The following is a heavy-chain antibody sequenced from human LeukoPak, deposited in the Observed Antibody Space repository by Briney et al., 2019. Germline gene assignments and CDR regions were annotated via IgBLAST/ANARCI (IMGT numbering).Heavy chain of an antibody. CDR2: ISYDGSNK. V-gene: IGHV3-30-3*01. CDR1: GFTFSSYA. D-gene: IGHD3-16*01. CDR3: AKDREIWGKYYFDY. J-gene: IGHJ4*02. Sequence: GGSLRLSCAASGFTFSSYAMHWVRQAPGKGLEWVAVISYDGSNKYYADSVKGRFTISRDNSKNTLYLQMNSLRAEDTAVYYCAKDREIWGKYYFDYWGQGTLVTVSS.